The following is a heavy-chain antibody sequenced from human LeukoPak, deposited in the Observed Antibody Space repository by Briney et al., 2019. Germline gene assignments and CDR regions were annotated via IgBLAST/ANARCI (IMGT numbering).Heavy chain of an antibody. CDR2: IIPIFGTA. Sequence: SVKVSCKASGGTFSSYAISWVRQAPGQGFEWMGGIIPIFGTANYAQKFQGRVTITADESTSTAYMELSSLRSEDTAVYYCASASYYDFWSGYFDYWGQGTLVTVSS. CDR1: GGTFSSYA. CDR3: ASASYYDFWSGYFDY. D-gene: IGHD3-3*01. V-gene: IGHV1-69*13. J-gene: IGHJ4*02.